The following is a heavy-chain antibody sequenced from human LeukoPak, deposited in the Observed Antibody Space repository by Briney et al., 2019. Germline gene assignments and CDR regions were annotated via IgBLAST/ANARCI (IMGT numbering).Heavy chain of an antibody. Sequence: SETLSLTCTVSGGSISSSSYYWGWIRQPPGKGLEWIGSIYYSGSTYYNPSLKSRVTISVDTSKNQFSLKLSSVTAADTDVYYCASLQPDAFDIWSQGTMVTVSS. CDR2: IYYSGST. D-gene: IGHD1-1*01. J-gene: IGHJ3*02. CDR3: ASLQPDAFDI. CDR1: GGSISSSSYY. V-gene: IGHV4-39*01.